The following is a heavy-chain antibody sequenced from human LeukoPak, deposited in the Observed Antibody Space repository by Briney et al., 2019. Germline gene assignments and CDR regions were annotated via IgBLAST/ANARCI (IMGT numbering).Heavy chain of an antibody. CDR3: ARATGTRYRAFDI. J-gene: IGHJ3*02. Sequence: ASVTVSCKASGYTFSDYYMHWVRQAPGQGLEWMGWINPNSGDTNYAQRFQGRVTVTRDTSISTAYMDLSRLRSDDTAVYYCARATGTRYRAFDIWGQGTMVTVSS. CDR1: GYTFSDYY. D-gene: IGHD1-1*01. CDR2: INPNSGDT. V-gene: IGHV1-2*02.